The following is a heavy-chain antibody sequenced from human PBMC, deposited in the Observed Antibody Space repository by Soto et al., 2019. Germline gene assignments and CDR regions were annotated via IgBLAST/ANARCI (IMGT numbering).Heavy chain of an antibody. CDR2: ISAYNGDT. J-gene: IGHJ6*02. V-gene: IGHV1-18*04. Sequence: QGQLVQSGAEVKKPGASVKVSCKASGYTFTSYGISWVRQAPGQGLEWMGWISAYNGDTSSAQSLQGRVTMTTDTSTRTAYMELRSLRSDDTAAYYCARDVAVAGNSYGLDVWGQGTTVTVSS. D-gene: IGHD6-19*01. CDR3: ARDVAVAGNSYGLDV. CDR1: GYTFTSYG.